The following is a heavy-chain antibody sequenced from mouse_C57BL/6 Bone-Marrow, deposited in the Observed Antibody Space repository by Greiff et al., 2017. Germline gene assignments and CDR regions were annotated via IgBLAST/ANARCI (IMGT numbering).Heavy chain of an antibody. CDR3: ALLVLAY. D-gene: IGHD2-10*01. Sequence: VKLQESGAELVKPGASVKLSCKASGYTFTSYWMHWVKQRPGQGLEWIGMIHPNSGSTNYNEKFKSKATLTVDKSSSTAYMQLSSLTSEDAAVYYCALLVLAYWGQGTLVTVSA. CDR1: GYTFTSYW. J-gene: IGHJ3*01. CDR2: IHPNSGST. V-gene: IGHV1-64*01.